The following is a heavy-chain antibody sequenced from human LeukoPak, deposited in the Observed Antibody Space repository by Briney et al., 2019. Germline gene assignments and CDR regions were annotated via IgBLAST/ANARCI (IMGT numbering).Heavy chain of an antibody. CDR3: TTGLTYYYDSSGYYPIDY. CDR1: GFTFSNAW. D-gene: IGHD3-22*01. V-gene: IGHV3-15*01. J-gene: IGHJ4*02. Sequence: PGGSLRLSCAASGFTFSNAWMSWVRQAPGKGQERVGRIKSRTDGGTTDYAAPVKGRFTISRDDSKNTLYLQMNSLKTEDTAVYYCTTGLTYYYDSSGYYPIDYWGQGTLVTVSS. CDR2: IKSRTDGGTT.